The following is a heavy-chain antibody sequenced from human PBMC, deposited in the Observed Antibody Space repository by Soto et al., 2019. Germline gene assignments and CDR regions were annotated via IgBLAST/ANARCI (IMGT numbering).Heavy chain of an antibody. V-gene: IGHV1-2*04. J-gene: IGHJ4*02. CDR1: GYTFTGYY. Sequence: ASVKVSCTASGYTFTGYYMHWVRQAPGQGLEWMGWINPNSGGTNYAQKFQGWVTMTRDTSISTAYMELSRLRSDDTAVYYCARGLDESIVATEWGQGTLVTVSS. CDR3: ARGLDESIVATE. D-gene: IGHD5-12*01. CDR2: INPNSGGT.